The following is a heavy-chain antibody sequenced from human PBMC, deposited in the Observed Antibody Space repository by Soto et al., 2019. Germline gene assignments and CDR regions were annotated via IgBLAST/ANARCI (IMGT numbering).Heavy chain of an antibody. CDR2: IYHSGST. J-gene: IGHJ6*02. Sequence: PSETLSLTCAVSGYSISSGYYWGWIRQPPGKGLEWIGSIYHSGSTYYNPSLKSRVTISVDTSKNQFSLKLSSVTAADTAVYYCAGLSGHIAAAGGMDVWGQGTTVTVSS. CDR3: AGLSGHIAAAGGMDV. V-gene: IGHV4-38-2*01. D-gene: IGHD6-13*01. CDR1: GYSISSGYY.